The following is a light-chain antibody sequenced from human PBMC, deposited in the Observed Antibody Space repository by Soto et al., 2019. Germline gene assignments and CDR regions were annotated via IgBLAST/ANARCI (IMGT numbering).Light chain of an antibody. J-gene: IGKJ5*01. CDR2: AAS. Sequence: EIVLTQSPATLSLSPGERATLSCRASQSVTNSLAWYQQKPGQAPRLLVYAASSRATGIPDRFSGSGSGTDFTLTISRLEPEDCAIYYCQQRQYWPPITFGQGTRLEIK. CDR3: QQRQYWPPIT. CDR1: QSVTNS. V-gene: IGKV3-11*01.